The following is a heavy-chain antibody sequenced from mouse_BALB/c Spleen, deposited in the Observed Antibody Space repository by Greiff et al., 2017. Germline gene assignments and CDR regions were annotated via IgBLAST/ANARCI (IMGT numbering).Heavy chain of an antibody. D-gene: IGHD2-4*01. V-gene: IGHV2-2*02. J-gene: IGHJ2*01. CDR1: GFSLTSYG. CDR2: IWSGGST. CDR3: ARKGGYYDYAFDY. Sequence: QVQLKESGPGLVQPSQSLSITCTVSGFSLTSYGVHWVRQSPGKGLEWLGVIWSGGSTDYNAAFISRLSISKDNSKSQVFFKMNSLQANDTAIYYCARKGGYYDYAFDYWGQGTTLTVSS.